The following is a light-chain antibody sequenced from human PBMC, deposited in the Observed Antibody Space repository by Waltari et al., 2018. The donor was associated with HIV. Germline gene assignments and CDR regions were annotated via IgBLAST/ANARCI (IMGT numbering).Light chain of an antibody. J-gene: IGKJ1*01. V-gene: IGKV3D-15*01. CDR3: QQYKYRPET. CDR1: QNITNK. Sequence: EVVLTQAPSTLSVSLGEGASLSCRASQNITNKLGWYQQKAGQAPRLLIYDASRRATAIPDRFSGSGSGTEFNLTISRLVFEDVAVYVCQQYKYRPETFGQGTKVEIK. CDR2: DAS.